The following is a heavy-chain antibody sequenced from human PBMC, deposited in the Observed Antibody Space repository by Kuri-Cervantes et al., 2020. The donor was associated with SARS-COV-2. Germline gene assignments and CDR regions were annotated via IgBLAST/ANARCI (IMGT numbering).Heavy chain of an antibody. J-gene: IGHJ3*02. CDR2: INWNGGSR. V-gene: IGHV3-20*04. CDR3: ARDRSQILENAFDI. Sequence: ESLKISCAASGFTFDDYGMRWVRQAPGKGLEWVSGINWNGGSRGYADSVKGRFTTCRDNAKNSLYLQMNSLRAEDTALYYCARDRSQILENAFDIWGQGTMVTVSS. CDR1: GFTFDDYG.